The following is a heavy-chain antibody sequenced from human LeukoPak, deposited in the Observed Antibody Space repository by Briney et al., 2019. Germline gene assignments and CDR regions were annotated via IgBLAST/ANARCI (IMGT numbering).Heavy chain of an antibody. V-gene: IGHV1-3*01. D-gene: IGHD3-10*01. Sequence: ASVKVSCKASGYTFTSYAMHWVRQAPGQRLEWMGWINAGNGNTKYSQKFQGRVTITRDTSASTAYMELSSLRSEDTAVYYCARTTMVRGVIKGSFKDYWGQGTLV. CDR2: INAGNGNT. J-gene: IGHJ4*02. CDR3: ARTTMVRGVIKGSFKDY. CDR1: GYTFTSYA.